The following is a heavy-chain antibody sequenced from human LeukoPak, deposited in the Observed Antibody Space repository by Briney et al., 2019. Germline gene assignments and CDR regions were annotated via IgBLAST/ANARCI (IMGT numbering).Heavy chain of an antibody. Sequence: GGSLRLSCASSGFTFSAYCMHWVRQAPGKGLVWVARIKTDGRSTTYADSVRGRFTISRDNARSTLYLQMNSLRAEDTAVYYCARVAEAAAFDYWGQGTLVTVSS. CDR3: ARVAEAAAFDY. V-gene: IGHV3-74*01. CDR2: IKTDGRST. J-gene: IGHJ4*02. D-gene: IGHD6-13*01. CDR1: GFTFSAYC.